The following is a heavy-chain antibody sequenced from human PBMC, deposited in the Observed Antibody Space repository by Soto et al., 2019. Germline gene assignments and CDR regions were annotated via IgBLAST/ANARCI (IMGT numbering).Heavy chain of an antibody. CDR2: IWYDGSNK. D-gene: IGHD1-26*01. V-gene: IGHV3-33*01. J-gene: IGHJ3*02. Sequence: GGSLRLSCAASGFTFSSYGMHWVRQAPGKGLEWVAVIWYDGSNKYYADSVKGRFTISRDNSKNTLYLQMNSLRAEDTAVYYCARDLGDRERGAIDAFDIWGQGTMVTVSS. CDR3: ARDLGDRERGAIDAFDI. CDR1: GFTFSSYG.